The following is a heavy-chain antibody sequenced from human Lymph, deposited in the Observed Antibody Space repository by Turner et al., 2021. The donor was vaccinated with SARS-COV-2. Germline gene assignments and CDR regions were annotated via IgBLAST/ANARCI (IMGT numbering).Heavy chain of an antibody. CDR2: IYTSGST. Sequence: QVQLQESGSGLVKPSETLSLTCTVSGGSISSYYWSWIRQPAGKGLEWIGRIYTSGSTNYNPSLKSRVTMSVDTSKNQFSLKLSSVTAADTAVYYCARVLKIPRELLWFGEPEGDNWFDPWGQGTLVTVSS. V-gene: IGHV4-4*07. J-gene: IGHJ5*02. CDR3: ARVLKIPRELLWFGEPEGDNWFDP. CDR1: GGSISSYY. D-gene: IGHD3-10*01.